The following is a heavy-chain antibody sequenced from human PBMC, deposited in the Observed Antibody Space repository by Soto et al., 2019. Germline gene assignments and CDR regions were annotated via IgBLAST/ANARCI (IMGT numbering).Heavy chain of an antibody. CDR2: IWYDGSNK. V-gene: IGHV3-33*01. CDR3: ARGLRIHYDSSGYYYGRGGMDV. D-gene: IGHD3-22*01. CDR1: GFTFSSYG. J-gene: IGHJ6*02. Sequence: GGSLRLSCAASGFTFSSYGMHWVRQAPGKGLEWVAVIWYDGSNKYYADSVKGRFTISRDNSKNTLYLQMNSLRAEDTAVYYCARGLRIHYDSSGYYYGRGGMDVWGQGTTVTVSS.